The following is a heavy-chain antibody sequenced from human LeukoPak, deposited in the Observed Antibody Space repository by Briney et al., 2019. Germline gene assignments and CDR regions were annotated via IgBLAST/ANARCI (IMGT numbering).Heavy chain of an antibody. CDR2: ISGSGGST. D-gene: IGHD5-24*01. J-gene: IGHJ4*02. CDR3: ANLRVGDGYNSY. V-gene: IGHV3-23*01. Sequence: GGSLRLSCAASGFTFSNYGMHWVRQAPGKGLEWVSAISGSGGSTYYADSVKGRFTISRDNSKNTLYLQMNSLRAEDTAVYYCANLRVGDGYNSYWGQGTLVTVSS. CDR1: GFTFSNYG.